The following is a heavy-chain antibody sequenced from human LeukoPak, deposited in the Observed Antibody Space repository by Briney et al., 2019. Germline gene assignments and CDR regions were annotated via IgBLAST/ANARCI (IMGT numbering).Heavy chain of an antibody. D-gene: IGHD3-9*01. J-gene: IGHJ5*02. CDR1: GFMFSSHG. Sequence: PGGSLRLSCAASGFMFSSHGMHWVRQAPGKGLEWVAVISYDGSKKYYADSVKGRFIISRDNSKNTLYLQMNSLRVEDTAVYYCAKGDYYDVLTGRQNWFGPWGQGTLVTVSS. V-gene: IGHV3-30*18. CDR3: AKGDYYDVLTGRQNWFGP. CDR2: ISYDGSKK.